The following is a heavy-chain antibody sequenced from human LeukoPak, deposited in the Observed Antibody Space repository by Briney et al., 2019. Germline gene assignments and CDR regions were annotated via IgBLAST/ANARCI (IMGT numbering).Heavy chain of an antibody. CDR3: ARVPYSSSIWFDP. V-gene: IGHV4-30-2*01. Sequence: ASQTLSLTCAVSGGSISSGGYSWSWIRQPPGKGLEWIGYIYHSGSTYYNPSLKSRVTISVDRSKNQFSLKLSFVTAADTAVYYCARVPYSSSIWFDPWGQGTLVTVSS. CDR2: IYHSGST. D-gene: IGHD6-6*01. CDR1: GGSISSGGYS. J-gene: IGHJ5*02.